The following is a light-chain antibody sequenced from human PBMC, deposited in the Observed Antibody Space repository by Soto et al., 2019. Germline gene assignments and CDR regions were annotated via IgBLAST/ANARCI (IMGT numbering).Light chain of an antibody. CDR2: WAS. V-gene: IGKV4-1*01. Sequence: DIVMTQSPDSLAVSLGERATINCKSSQSVLYSSNNKNYLAWYQQKPGQPPKLLIYWASTREPGVTDRFSGSGSGIDLTLTSRSLQAEAVAVYYCQQYYRPWTFGQGTKVEMK. CDR1: QSVLYSSNNKNY. J-gene: IGKJ1*01. CDR3: QQYYRPWT.